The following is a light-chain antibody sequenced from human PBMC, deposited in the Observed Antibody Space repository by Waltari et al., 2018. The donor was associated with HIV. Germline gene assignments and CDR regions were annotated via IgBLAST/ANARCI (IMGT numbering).Light chain of an antibody. Sequence: DIVMTQSTATLSVSPGDRATLSCRASQSVSSNLAWYQQKPGQAPRLLIYGASTRATGIPARFSGSGSGTEFTLTISSLQSEDFAVYYCQQYNNWPPLTFGGGTKVEIK. V-gene: IGKV3-15*01. CDR3: QQYNNWPPLT. CDR1: QSVSSN. J-gene: IGKJ4*01. CDR2: GAS.